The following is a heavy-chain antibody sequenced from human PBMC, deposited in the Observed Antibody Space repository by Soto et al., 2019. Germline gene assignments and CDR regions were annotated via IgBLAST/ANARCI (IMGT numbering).Heavy chain of an antibody. Sequence: ASVKVSCKASGYTFTSYAMHWVRQAPGQRLEWMGWINAGNGNTKYSQKFQGRVTITRDTSASTAYMELSSLRSEDTAVYYCAKDRHRSGSPHPFDYWGQGTLVTVSS. CDR2: INAGNGNT. D-gene: IGHD3-22*01. CDR3: AKDRHRSGSPHPFDY. V-gene: IGHV1-3*01. J-gene: IGHJ4*02. CDR1: GYTFTSYA.